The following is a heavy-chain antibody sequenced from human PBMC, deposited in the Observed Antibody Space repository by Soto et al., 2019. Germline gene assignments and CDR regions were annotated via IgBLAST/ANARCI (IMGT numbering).Heavy chain of an antibody. CDR3: AKDQDTAMVSRWGPWGHYGGNFPVYYGMDV. Sequence: GGSLRLSCAASGFTFSNYAMSWVRQAPGKGLEWVSAISGSGGSTYYADSVKGRFTISRDNSKNTLYLQMNSLRAEDTAVYYCAKDQDTAMVSRWGPWGHYGGNFPVYYGMDVWGQGTTVTVSS. V-gene: IGHV3-23*01. J-gene: IGHJ6*02. D-gene: IGHD5-18*01. CDR2: ISGSGGST. CDR1: GFTFSNYA.